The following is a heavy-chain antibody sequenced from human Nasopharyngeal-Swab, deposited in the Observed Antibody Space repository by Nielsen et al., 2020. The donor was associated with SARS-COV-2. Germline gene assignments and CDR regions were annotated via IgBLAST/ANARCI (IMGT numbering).Heavy chain of an antibody. Sequence: GGSLRLSCAASGFTVSSNYMSWVRQAPGKGLEWVSVIYSGGSTYYADSVKGRFPISRDNSKNTLYLQMNSLRAEDTAVYYCARDRGGYDYPFDYWGQGTLVTVSS. CDR3: ARDRGGYDYPFDY. J-gene: IGHJ4*02. CDR2: IYSGGST. D-gene: IGHD5-12*01. CDR1: GFTVSSNY. V-gene: IGHV3-53*01.